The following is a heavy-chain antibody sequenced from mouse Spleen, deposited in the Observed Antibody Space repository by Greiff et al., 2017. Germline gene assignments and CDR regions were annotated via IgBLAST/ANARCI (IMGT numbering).Heavy chain of an antibody. J-gene: IGHJ2*01. V-gene: IGHV1-69*01. CDR1: GYTFTSYW. CDR3: ARSTVVAPYYFDY. D-gene: IGHD1-1*01. Sequence: VQLQQSGAELVMPGASVKLSCKASGYTFTSYWMHWVKQRPGQGLEWIGEIDPSDSYTNYNQKFKGKATLTVDKSSSTAYMQLSSLTSEDSAVYYCARSTVVAPYYFDYWGQGTTLTVSS. CDR2: IDPSDSYT.